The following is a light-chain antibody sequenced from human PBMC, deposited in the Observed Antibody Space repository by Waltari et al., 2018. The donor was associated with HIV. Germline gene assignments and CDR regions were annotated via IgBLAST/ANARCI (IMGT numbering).Light chain of an antibody. V-gene: IGLV2-11*01. CDR2: DDS. CDR1: SSDVGGYNY. Sequence: QSALTQPRSVSGSPGPSVTISSTGTSSDVGGYNYFSWYQQHPGKAPKLMIYDDSKRPSGVPDRFSGSKSGNTASLTISGLQAEDEADYYCCSYAGSYTYVFGTGTKVTVL. J-gene: IGLJ1*01. CDR3: CSYAGSYTYV.